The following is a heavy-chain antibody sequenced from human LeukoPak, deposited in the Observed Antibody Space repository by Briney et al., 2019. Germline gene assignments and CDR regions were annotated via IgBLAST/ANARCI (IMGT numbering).Heavy chain of an antibody. CDR3: ASRYYYDSSGYFLY. D-gene: IGHD3-22*01. J-gene: IGHJ4*02. V-gene: IGHV4-39*01. CDR1: FNSIRSSSYY. Sequence: SSETLSLTCTVSFNSIRSSSYYWGWIRQFPGKWLEWIGYIYYTGSTYYSSSLKSRVTISVDTSNNQFSLRLNSVTAADTAVYYCASRYYYDSSGYFLYWGQGTLVTVSS. CDR2: IYYTGST.